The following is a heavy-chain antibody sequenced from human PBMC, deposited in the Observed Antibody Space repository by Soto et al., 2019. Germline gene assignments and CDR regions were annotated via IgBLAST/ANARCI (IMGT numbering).Heavy chain of an antibody. V-gene: IGHV1-2*02. CDR2: MNPNSGGT. D-gene: IGHD6-13*01. J-gene: IGHJ4*02. Sequence: QVQLVQSGADVKKPGASVKVSCKTSGYTFSGYFMHWLRQAPGQGLEWMGWMNPNSGGTDYAQNLQGRVSMTWDTSIRTAYMELSRLRSDDTAIYYCARGYYSSSWRVFDYWGQGTLVAVSS. CDR1: GYTFSGYF. CDR3: ARGYYSSSWRVFDY.